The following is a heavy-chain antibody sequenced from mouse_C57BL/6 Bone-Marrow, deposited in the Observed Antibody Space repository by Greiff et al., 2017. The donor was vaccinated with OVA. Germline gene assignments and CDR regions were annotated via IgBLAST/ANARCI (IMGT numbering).Heavy chain of an antibody. Sequence: EVKLVESGGDLVKPGGSLKLSCAASGFTFSSYGMSWVRQTPDKRLEWVATISSGGSYTYYPDSVKGRFTISRDTAKNTLYLQMSSLKSEDTAMYYCARHLSSYYGSSYLPFDYWGQGTTLTVSS. D-gene: IGHD1-1*01. CDR2: ISSGGSYT. CDR3: ARHLSSYYGSSYLPFDY. CDR1: GFTFSSYG. V-gene: IGHV5-6*02. J-gene: IGHJ2*01.